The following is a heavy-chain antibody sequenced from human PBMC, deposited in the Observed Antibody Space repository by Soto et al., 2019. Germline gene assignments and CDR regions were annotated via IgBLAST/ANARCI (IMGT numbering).Heavy chain of an antibody. Sequence: GGSLSLACAASGFSFSISPMHWVRQAPGKGPEWVALISYDGTNKFYADSVKGRFTISRDNSKNTLYLQMNSLRAEDTAVYYCAKDRNYYDIGLWATWGQGTLVTVSS. D-gene: IGHD3-22*01. V-gene: IGHV3-30-3*01. J-gene: IGHJ5*02. CDR1: GFSFSISP. CDR2: ISYDGTNK. CDR3: AKDRNYYDIGLWAT.